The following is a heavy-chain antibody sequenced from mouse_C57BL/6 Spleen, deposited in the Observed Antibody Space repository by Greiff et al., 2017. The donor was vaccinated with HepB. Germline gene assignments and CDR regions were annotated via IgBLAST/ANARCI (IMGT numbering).Heavy chain of an antibody. CDR1: GYTFTDYY. V-gene: IGHV1-77*01. J-gene: IGHJ3*01. D-gene: IGHD2-5*01. CDR2: ISPGSGST. Sequence: VQLQQSGAELVKPGASVKISCKASGYTFTDYYINWVKQRPGQGLEWIGKISPGSGSTYYNEKFKGKATLTADKSSSTAYMQLSSLTSEDSAVYFCAYSNLFAYWGQGTLVTVSA. CDR3: AYSNLFAY.